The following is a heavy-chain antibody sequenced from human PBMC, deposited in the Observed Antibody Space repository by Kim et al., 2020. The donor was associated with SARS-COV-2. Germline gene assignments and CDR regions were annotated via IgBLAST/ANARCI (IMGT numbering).Heavy chain of an antibody. Sequence: SETLSLTCTVSGGSISSYYWSWIRQPPGKGLEWIGYIYYSGSTNYNPSLKSRVTISVDTTKNQFALKLSSVTAADTAVYYCTGDPYYYDSSGYSDVFVIWGRGTVVTGSS. CDR3: TGDPYYYDSSGYSDVFVI. CDR2: IYYSGST. V-gene: IGHV4-59*13. J-gene: IGHJ3*02. D-gene: IGHD3-22*01. CDR1: GGSISSYY.